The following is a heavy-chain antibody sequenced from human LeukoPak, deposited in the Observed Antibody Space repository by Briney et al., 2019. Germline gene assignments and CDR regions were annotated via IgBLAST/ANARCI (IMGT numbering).Heavy chain of an antibody. CDR2: IKQDGSEK. J-gene: IGHJ4*02. Sequence: LPGGSLRLSCAASGFTFSSYWMSWVRQAPGKGLEWVANIKQDGSEKYYVDSVKGRFTISRDNAKNSLYLQMNSLRAEDTAVYYCARDSTYYYDSSGYPQFDYWGQGTLVTVSS. D-gene: IGHD3-22*01. CDR3: ARDSTYYYDSSGYPQFDY. V-gene: IGHV3-7*01. CDR1: GFTFSSYW.